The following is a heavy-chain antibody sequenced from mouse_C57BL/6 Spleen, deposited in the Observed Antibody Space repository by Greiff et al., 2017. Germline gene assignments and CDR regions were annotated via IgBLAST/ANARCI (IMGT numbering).Heavy chain of an antibody. V-gene: IGHV1-82*01. J-gene: IGHJ3*01. CDR1: GYAFSSSW. CDR3: ARDDSNYGWFAY. CDR2: IYPGDGDT. D-gene: IGHD2-5*01. Sequence: QVQLQQSGPELVKPGASVKISCKASGYAFSSSWMNWVKQRPGKGLEWIGRIYPGDGDTNYNGKFKGKATLTADKSSSTAYMQLSSLTSEDSAVYFCARDDSNYGWFAYWGQGTLVTVSA.